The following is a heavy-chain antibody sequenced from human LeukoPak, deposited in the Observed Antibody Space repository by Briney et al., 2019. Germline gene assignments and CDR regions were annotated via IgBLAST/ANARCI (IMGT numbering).Heavy chain of an antibody. D-gene: IGHD3-10*01. CDR3: ARERGSYYYGSGSYYPTPRNWFDP. J-gene: IGHJ5*02. V-gene: IGHV4-61*08. CDR2: IYYSRNT. CDR1: GGSISSRDDY. Sequence: SETLTLTRTVSGGSISSRDDYWSGIRQPPGKGLEWIGYIYYSRNTNYNPALRSRITISVDTSKNQFSLKLSSVTDADTALYYCARERGSYYYGSGSYYPTPRNWFDPSGQGTLVTVSS.